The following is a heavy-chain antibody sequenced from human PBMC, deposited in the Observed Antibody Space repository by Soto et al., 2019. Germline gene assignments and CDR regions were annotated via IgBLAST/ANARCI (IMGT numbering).Heavy chain of an antibody. J-gene: IGHJ4*02. CDR1: GFTFSNYS. D-gene: IGHD6-6*01. Sequence: RGSLRLSCAASGFTFSNYSLAWIRRAPGKGLEWVSSISGSGGSIYYADSVKGRFTISRDNSKNTLYLQMNSLRAEDTAVYYCAKELEYSRSPSFDFWGQGTLVIGSS. CDR2: ISGSGGSI. CDR3: AKELEYSRSPSFDF. V-gene: IGHV3-23*01.